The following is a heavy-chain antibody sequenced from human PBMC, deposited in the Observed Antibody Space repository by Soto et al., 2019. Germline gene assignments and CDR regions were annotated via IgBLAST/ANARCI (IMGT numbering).Heavy chain of an antibody. V-gene: IGHV1-69*12. CDR3: ARYMITFGGVIVKGKGWFDP. D-gene: IGHD3-16*02. CDR2: IIPIFGTA. Sequence: QVQLVQSRAEVKKPGSSVKVSCKASGGTFSSYAISRVRQAPGQGLEWMGGIIPIFGTANYAQKFQGRVTITADESTSTAYMDLSSPRSEDTAVYYCARYMITFGGVIVKGKGWFDPWGQGTLVTVSS. J-gene: IGHJ5*02. CDR1: GGTFSSYA.